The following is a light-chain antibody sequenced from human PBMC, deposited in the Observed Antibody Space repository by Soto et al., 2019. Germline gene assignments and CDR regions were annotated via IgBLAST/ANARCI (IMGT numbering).Light chain of an antibody. Sequence: QSAVTQPASVSGSPGQSITISCTGTSSDVGGYNYVSWYQQHPGKAPKLMIYDDSNRPSGVSNRFSGSKSGNTASLTISGLQDEHEADYFCSSYTRSILFGGGTKLTVL. J-gene: IGLJ2*01. CDR1: SSDVGGYNY. V-gene: IGLV2-14*01. CDR2: DDS. CDR3: SSYTRSIL.